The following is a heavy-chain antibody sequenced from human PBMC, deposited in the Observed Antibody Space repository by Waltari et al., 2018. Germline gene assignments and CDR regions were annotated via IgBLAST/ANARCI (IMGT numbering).Heavy chain of an antibody. CDR2: IYTTGDT. Sequence: EMPLVESGGGLVQPGGSLSLSCAASGFAFSRYDMYWVRQAAGKGLECVSGIYTTGDTYYPGSVKGRFTISRENAKNSLDLQMNNLRPGDTGVYYCARYTGYGMDVWGQGTTVTVSS. J-gene: IGHJ6*02. CDR3: ARYTGYGMDV. D-gene: IGHD5-18*01. V-gene: IGHV3-13*01. CDR1: GFAFSRYD.